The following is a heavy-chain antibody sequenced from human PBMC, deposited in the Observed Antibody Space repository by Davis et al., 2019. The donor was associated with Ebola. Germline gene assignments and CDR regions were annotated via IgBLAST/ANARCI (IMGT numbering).Heavy chain of an antibody. D-gene: IGHD2-15*01. V-gene: IGHV1-2*04. CDR3: AREIAAAWCDY. CDR2: INPNSGGT. J-gene: IGHJ4*02. CDR1: GYTFTGYY. Sequence: ASVKVSCKASGYTFTGYYMHWVRQAPGQGLEWMGWINPNSGGTNYAQKFQGWVTMTRDTSISTVYMELSRLRSDDTAVYYCAREIAAAWCDYWGQGTLVTVSS.